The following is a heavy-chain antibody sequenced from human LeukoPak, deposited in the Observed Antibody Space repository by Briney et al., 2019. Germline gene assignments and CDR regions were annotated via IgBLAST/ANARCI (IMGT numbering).Heavy chain of an antibody. CDR3: ARIVGHTRSEF. J-gene: IGHJ4*02. D-gene: IGHD1-26*01. V-gene: IGHV3-30-3*01. CDR2: ISYDGSNK. Sequence: PGRSLRLSCAASGFTFSSYAMHWVRQAPGKGLEWVAVISYDGSNKYYADSVKGRFTISRDNSKNTLYLQMNSLRAEDTAVYFCARIVGHTRSEFWGQGTLVTVSS. CDR1: GFTFSSYA.